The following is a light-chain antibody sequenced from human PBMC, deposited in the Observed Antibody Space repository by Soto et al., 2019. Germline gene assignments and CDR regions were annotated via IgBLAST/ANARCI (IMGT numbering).Light chain of an antibody. CDR3: QQRRSWPIT. CDR1: QSVNIY. V-gene: IGKV3-11*01. Sequence: EIVLTQSPATLSLSPGERATLSCRASQSVNIYLAWYQQKPCQAPRLLIFAASNRATGIPARLSGSGSETDFTLTISSLEPEDFAVYYCQQRRSWPITFGQGTRLEIK. CDR2: AAS. J-gene: IGKJ5*01.